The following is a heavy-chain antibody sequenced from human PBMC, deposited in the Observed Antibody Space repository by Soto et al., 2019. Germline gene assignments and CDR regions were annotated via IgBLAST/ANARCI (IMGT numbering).Heavy chain of an antibody. J-gene: IGHJ3*02. CDR2: IDPSDSYT. D-gene: IGHD3-10*01. Sequence: PGESLKISCKGSGYSFTAYWIGWVRQMPGKGLEWMGRIDPSDSYTNYSPSFQGHVTISADKPISTAYLQWSSLKASDTAMYFCARGAGGARAFDIWGQGTMVTVSS. V-gene: IGHV5-10-1*01. CDR1: GYSFTAYW. CDR3: ARGAGGARAFDI.